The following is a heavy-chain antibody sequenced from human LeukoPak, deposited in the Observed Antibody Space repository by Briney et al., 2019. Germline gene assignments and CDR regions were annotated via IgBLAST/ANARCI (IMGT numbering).Heavy chain of an antibody. J-gene: IGHJ5*02. CDR3: ARDKYYYDSSGYYNNWFDP. CDR2: INPNSGGT. Sequence: ASVKVSCKASGYTFTGYYMHWVRQAPGQGLEWMGWINPNSGGTNYAQKFQGRVTMTRDTSISTAYMELSRLRSDDTAVYYCARDKYYYDSSGYYNNWFDPWGQGTLVTVSS. CDR1: GYTFTGYY. V-gene: IGHV1-2*02. D-gene: IGHD3-22*01.